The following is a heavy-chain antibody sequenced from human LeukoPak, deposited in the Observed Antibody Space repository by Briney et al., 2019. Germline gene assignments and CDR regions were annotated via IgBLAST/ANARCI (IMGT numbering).Heavy chain of an antibody. CDR1: GDSISSSY. Sequence: PSETLSLTCTDSGDSISSSYWSWIRQPPGKRLEWIGYIYFTGITNYNPSLRSRVTMSLDTSKNQFSLKLNSVTAADTAVYYCARSSGAFDYWGQGALVTVSS. CDR3: ARSSGAFDY. J-gene: IGHJ4*02. V-gene: IGHV4-59*01. CDR2: IYFTGIT.